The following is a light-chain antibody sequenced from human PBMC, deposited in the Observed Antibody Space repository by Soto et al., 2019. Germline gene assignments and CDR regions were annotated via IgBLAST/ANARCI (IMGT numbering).Light chain of an antibody. CDR1: SSDVGGYNH. J-gene: IGLJ1*01. V-gene: IGLV2-14*01. Sequence: QSALTQPASVSGSPRQSITISCTGTSSDVGGYNHVSWYQQHPGKAPKLIIFEVRNRPSGVSDRFSASKSGNTASLTISGLQTEDEAVYYCSSYASSSSYAFGTGTKLTVL. CDR2: EVR. CDR3: SSYASSSSYA.